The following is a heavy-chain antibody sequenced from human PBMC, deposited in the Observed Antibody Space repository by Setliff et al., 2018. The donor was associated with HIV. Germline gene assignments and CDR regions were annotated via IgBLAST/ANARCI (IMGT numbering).Heavy chain of an antibody. CDR2: IYHTGYT. V-gene: IGHV4-59*01. CDR3: ARYSPRGCTLTGPY. Sequence: SETLSLTCSVSGASITTYKYHWIRQSPGKGLEWLGYIYHTGYTDYNPSLKSRVTISLDTSKNQFSLKLTSVTAADTAVYYCARYSPRGCTLTGPYWGQGTLVTVSS. CDR1: GASITTYK. D-gene: IGHD5-18*01. J-gene: IGHJ4*02.